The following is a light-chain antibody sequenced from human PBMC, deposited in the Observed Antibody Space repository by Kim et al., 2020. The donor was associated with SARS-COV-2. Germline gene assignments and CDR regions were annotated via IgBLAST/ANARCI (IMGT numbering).Light chain of an antibody. CDR2: KNN. J-gene: IGLJ2*01. Sequence: QSVLTQPPSASGTPGQRVTFSCSGNTSNIGSNYVYWYQQVPGTAPELLIYKNNQRPSGVPDRFSGSKSGTSASLAISKLRAKDEADYYCATWDDIVTGIVFGGGTQLTVL. CDR1: TSNIGSNY. CDR3: ATWDDIVTGIV. V-gene: IGLV1-47*01.